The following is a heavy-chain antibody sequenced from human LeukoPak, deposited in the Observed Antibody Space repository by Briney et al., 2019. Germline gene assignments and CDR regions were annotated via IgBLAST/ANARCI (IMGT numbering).Heavy chain of an antibody. CDR3: ARDLRIAARYPGY. Sequence: GGSLRLSCAASGLTVSSNYMSWVRQAPGKGLEWVSVVYSDGSTYYADSVKGRFTISRDNSKNTLYLQMNSLRAEDTAVYYCARDLRIAARYPGYWGQGTLVIVSS. CDR2: VYSDGST. J-gene: IGHJ4*02. CDR1: GLTVSSNY. V-gene: IGHV3-53*01. D-gene: IGHD6-6*01.